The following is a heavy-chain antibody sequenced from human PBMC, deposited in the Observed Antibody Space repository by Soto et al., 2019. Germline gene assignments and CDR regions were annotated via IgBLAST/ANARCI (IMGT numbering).Heavy chain of an antibody. CDR1: GLTFITFG. D-gene: IGHD6-13*01. J-gene: IGHJ4*02. V-gene: IGHV3-33*01. CDR2: ISYAGSNK. Sequence: QVQLVESGGGVVQPGRSLRLSGEASGLTFITFGIHWFRQAPGKGLEGVAVISYAGSNKYIADPFRGRFTISRDNSKNMVYLQMKSLRVDDTAVYYCARDRSLGIAAAGLDYWGPGTLVTVSS. CDR3: ARDRSLGIAAAGLDY.